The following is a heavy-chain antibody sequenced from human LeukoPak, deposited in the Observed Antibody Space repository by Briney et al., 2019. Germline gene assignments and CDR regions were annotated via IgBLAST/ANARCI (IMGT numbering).Heavy chain of an antibody. CDR3: ARGLSY. CDR2: INHSGST. J-gene: IGHJ4*02. Sequence: GSLRLSCAASGFTFSSYAMNWVRQPPGKGLEWIGEINHSGSTNYNPSLKSRVTISVDTSKNQFSLKLSSVTAADTAVYYCARGLSYWGQGTLVTVSS. CDR1: GFTFSSYA. V-gene: IGHV4-34*01.